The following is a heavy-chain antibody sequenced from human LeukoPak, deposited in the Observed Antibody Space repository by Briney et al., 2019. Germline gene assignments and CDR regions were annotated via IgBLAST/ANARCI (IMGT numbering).Heavy chain of an antibody. CDR2: IYYSGST. CDR3: ARGLMITFGGVIALDAFDI. J-gene: IGHJ3*02. V-gene: IGHV4-59*01. D-gene: IGHD3-16*02. Sequence: SETLSLTCTVSGGSISSYSWSWIRQPPGKGLDWIGYIYYSGSTNYNPSLKSRGTISVDTSKNQFSLKLSSVTAADTAVYYCARGLMITFGGVIALDAFDIWGQGTMVTVSS. CDR1: GGSISSYS.